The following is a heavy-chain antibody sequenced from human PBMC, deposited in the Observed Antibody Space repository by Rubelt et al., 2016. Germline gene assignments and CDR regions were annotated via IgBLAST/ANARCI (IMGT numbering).Heavy chain of an antibody. CDR3: ATCDWAWHRGALDY. D-gene: IGHD3-16*01. CDR2: ITSKSGKT. J-gene: IGHJ4*02. V-gene: IGHV3-9*01. CDR1: GFSFDDYA. Sequence: RGRSLRLSCAASGFSFDDYAMHWVRQAPGKGLEWVSGITSKSGKTDYADSVKGRFTISRDNARNSLYPQMNSLRAEDTAVYYCATCDWAWHRGALDYWGQGALVTVSS.